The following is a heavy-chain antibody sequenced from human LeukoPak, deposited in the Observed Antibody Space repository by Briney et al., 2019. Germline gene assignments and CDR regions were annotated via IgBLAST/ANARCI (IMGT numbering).Heavy chain of an antibody. CDR3: ARNSPYDFWSGYPTGLNYYYYMDV. CDR1: GYTFIDYN. V-gene: IGHV1-69*06. J-gene: IGHJ6*03. Sequence: SVKVSCKASGYTFIDYNMYWVRHAPGQGLEWMGGSIPIFGTANYAQKFQGRVTITADKSTSTAYMELSSLRSEDTAVYYCARNSPYDFWSGYPTGLNYYYYMDVWGKGTTVTVSS. D-gene: IGHD3-3*01. CDR2: SIPIFGTA.